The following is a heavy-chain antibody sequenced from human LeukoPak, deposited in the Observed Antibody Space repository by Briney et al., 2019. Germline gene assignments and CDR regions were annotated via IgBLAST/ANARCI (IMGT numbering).Heavy chain of an antibody. D-gene: IGHD2-15*01. Sequence: EPGGSLRLSCAASGFTFSSYSMNWVRQAPGKGLEWVSSIYGSGGNTFYADSVKGRFTISRNDSKNTLYLQMNSLRAEDTALYYCAKQGDGSCYSRSNYWGQGTLVTVSS. CDR3: AKQGDGSCYSRSNY. J-gene: IGHJ4*02. V-gene: IGHV3-23*01. CDR2: IYGSGGNT. CDR1: GFTFSSYS.